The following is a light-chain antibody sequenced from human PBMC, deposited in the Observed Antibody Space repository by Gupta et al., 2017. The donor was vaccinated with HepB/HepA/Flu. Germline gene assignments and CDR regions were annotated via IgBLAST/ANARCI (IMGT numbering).Light chain of an antibody. CDR2: YDG. Sequence: YVLTSPPSVSVAPGKTANLTCGGNNVGSQSVHWYQQKPGQAPVLVIYYDGDRPSGISRRFSGSNSGNTATLTISRVEDGDEADYYCQVWDSGSDHVVFGGGTKLTVL. CDR3: QVWDSGSDHVV. J-gene: IGLJ2*01. V-gene: IGLV3-21*04. CDR1: NVGSQS.